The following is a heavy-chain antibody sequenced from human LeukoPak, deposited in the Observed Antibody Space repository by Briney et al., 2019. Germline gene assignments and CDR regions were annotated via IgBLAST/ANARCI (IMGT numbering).Heavy chain of an antibody. CDR1: GYTFTSYD. Sequence: ASVKVSCKASGYTFTSYDINWVRQATGQGLEWMGWMNPNRSNTGYAQKFQGRVTMTRNTSINTAYMELSSLRSEDTAVYYCARYPYDSNYSSDFDVWGKGTTVTVSS. CDR2: MNPNRSNT. V-gene: IGHV1-8*01. J-gene: IGHJ3*01. D-gene: IGHD3-22*01. CDR3: ARYPYDSNYSSDFDV.